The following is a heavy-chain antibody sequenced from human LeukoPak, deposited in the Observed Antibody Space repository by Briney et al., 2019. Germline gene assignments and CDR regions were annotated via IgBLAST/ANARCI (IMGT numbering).Heavy chain of an antibody. D-gene: IGHD3-9*01. CDR1: GFTFSNAW. V-gene: IGHV3-15*01. CDR3: TTDGSFHYYDILTGYGFLAR. CDR2: IKSKTDGGTT. Sequence: PGGSLRLSCAASGFTFSNAWMSWVRQAPGKGLEWVGRIKSKTDGGTTDYAAPVKGRFTISRDDSKNTLYLQMNSLKTEDTAVYYCTTDGSFHYYDILTGYGFLARWGQGTLVTVSS. J-gene: IGHJ4*02.